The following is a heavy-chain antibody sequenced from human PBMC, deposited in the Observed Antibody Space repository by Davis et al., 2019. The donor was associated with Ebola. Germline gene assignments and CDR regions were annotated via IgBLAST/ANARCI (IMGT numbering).Heavy chain of an antibody. D-gene: IGHD5-18*01. Sequence: GESLKISCAASGFTFSSYGMHWVRQAPGKGLEWVAFIRYDGSNKYYVDSVKGRFTISRDNSKNTLYLQMNSLRAEDTAVYYCAGGYSYDLLVYYGMDVWGQGTTVTVSS. V-gene: IGHV3-30*02. CDR2: IRYDGSNK. CDR1: GFTFSSYG. J-gene: IGHJ6*02. CDR3: AGGYSYDLLVYYGMDV.